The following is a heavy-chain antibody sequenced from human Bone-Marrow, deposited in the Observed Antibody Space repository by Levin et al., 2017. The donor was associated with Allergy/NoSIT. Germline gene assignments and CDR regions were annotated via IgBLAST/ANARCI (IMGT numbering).Heavy chain of an antibody. D-gene: IGHD4-11*01. CDR1: GAVISDYF. J-gene: IGHJ6*02. CDR2: IYNRGTS. CDR3: ARDRQDYSNFYYGLDV. V-gene: IGHV4-59*01. Sequence: SQTLSLTCSVSGAVISDYFWTWIRQPPGKGLEWIGNIYNRGTSSYNPSLESRVTISLDTSKSQFSLKLSSVTAADTAVYYCARDRQDYSNFYYGLDVWGQGTTVTVSS.